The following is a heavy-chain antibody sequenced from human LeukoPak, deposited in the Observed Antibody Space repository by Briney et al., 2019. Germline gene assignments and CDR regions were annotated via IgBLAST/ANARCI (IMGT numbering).Heavy chain of an antibody. CDR3: ARDSEGAMGY. V-gene: IGHV4-39*07. CDR2: IYYSGST. D-gene: IGHD1-26*01. CDR1: GGSISSSSYY. Sequence: PSETLSLTCTVSGGSISSSSYYWGWIRQPPGKGLEWIGSIYYSGSTNYNPSLKSRVTISVDKSKNQFSLKLSSVTAADTAVYYCARDSEGAMGYWGQGTLVTVSS. J-gene: IGHJ4*02.